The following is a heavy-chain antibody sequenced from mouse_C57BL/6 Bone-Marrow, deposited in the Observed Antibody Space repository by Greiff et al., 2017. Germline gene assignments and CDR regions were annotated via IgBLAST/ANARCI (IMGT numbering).Heavy chain of an antibody. CDR3: SAFDDNYVDF. CDR1: GFNIKDDY. V-gene: IGHV14-4*01. D-gene: IGHD2-3*01. Sequence: EVQLQQSGAELVRPGASVKLSCTASGFNIKDDYIHWVKQRPEQGLEWIGWIDPEIGDTEYASKFQGKATITSDTSSNTAYLQRSSLTSEDTAVYYRSAFDDNYVDFWGQGTPLTVAA. J-gene: IGHJ2*01. CDR2: IDPEIGDT.